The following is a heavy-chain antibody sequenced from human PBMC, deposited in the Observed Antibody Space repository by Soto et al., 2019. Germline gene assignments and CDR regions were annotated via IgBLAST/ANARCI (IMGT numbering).Heavy chain of an antibody. Sequence: PGGSLRLSCAASGFTFSTYVLSWVRQGPGKGLEWVSSISGSGGGTFYADSVKGRFTISRDNSKNTLYLQINSLRAEDTAVYYCATKGLQPDYWGQGTLVTVSS. D-gene: IGHD3-3*01. CDR3: ATKGLQPDY. CDR2: ISGSGGGT. J-gene: IGHJ1*01. CDR1: GFTFSTYV. V-gene: IGHV3-23*01.